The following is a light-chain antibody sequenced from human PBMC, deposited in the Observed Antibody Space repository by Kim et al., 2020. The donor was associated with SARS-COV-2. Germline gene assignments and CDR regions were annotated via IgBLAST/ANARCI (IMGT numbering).Light chain of an antibody. CDR3: CSWDSINDQWV. CDR2: YKH. V-gene: IGLV3-19*01. CDR1: SLRNFS. J-gene: IGLJ3*02. Sequence: SSELTQDPAVSVALGQTVRITCHGDSLRNFSASWYQQMPGLAPVLVIYYKHNRPSGIPDRFSGSTSGNTASLTITGAQAEDEADYYCCSWDSINDQWVFG.